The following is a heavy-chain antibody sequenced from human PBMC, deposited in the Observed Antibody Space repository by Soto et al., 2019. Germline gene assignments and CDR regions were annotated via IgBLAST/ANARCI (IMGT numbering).Heavy chain of an antibody. CDR3: ARPPSLIVGATTKAFDI. D-gene: IGHD1-26*01. CDR2: IYPGDSDT. CDR1: GYSFTSYW. J-gene: IGHJ3*02. Sequence: GESLKISCKGSGYSFTSYWIGLVLQMPGKGLEWMGIIYPGDSDTRYSPSFQGQVTISADKSISTAYLQWSSLKASDTAMYYCARPPSLIVGATTKAFDIWGQGTMVTVSS. V-gene: IGHV5-51*01.